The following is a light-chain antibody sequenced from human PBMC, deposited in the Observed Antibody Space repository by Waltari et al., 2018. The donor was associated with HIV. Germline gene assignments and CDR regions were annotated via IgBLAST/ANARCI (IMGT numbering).Light chain of an antibody. CDR3: QVGDRRRDWV. V-gene: IGLV3-21*02. CDR1: NIGSKS. CDR2: DDS. J-gene: IGLJ3*02. Sequence: SNVLTQPPSVSVAPGQTARITCGGNNIGSKSVHWYQQKPGQAPVVVVFDDSDRPSGIPERFSGANAANRATLTLSTVEAGDEADYYCQVGDRRRDWVFGGGTKLTV.